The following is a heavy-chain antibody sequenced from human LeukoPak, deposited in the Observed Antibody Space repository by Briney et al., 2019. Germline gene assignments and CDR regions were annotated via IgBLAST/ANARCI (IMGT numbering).Heavy chain of an antibody. D-gene: IGHD3-22*01. CDR1: GFSLSTSGVG. Sequence: ESGPTLVKPTQTLTLTCTFSGFSLSTSGVGVGWIRQPPGKALEWLALIYWNDDKRYSPSLKSRLTITKDTSKNQVVLTMTNMDPVDTATYYCAHSGALVVVIGAFDIWGQGTMVTVSS. CDR3: AHSGALVVVIGAFDI. V-gene: IGHV2-5*01. J-gene: IGHJ3*02. CDR2: IYWNDDK.